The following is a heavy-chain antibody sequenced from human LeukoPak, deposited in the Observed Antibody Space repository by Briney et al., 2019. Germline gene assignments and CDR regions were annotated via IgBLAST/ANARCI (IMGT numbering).Heavy chain of an antibody. Sequence: GGSLRLSCAASGFTFSSYSMNWVRQAPGKGLEWVSSISSSSSDIFNADSVKGRFTISRDNAKISLHLQINSLRDEDTAVYYCARRGFRSVDYWGQGTLVTVSS. V-gene: IGHV3-21*01. D-gene: IGHD1-26*01. J-gene: IGHJ4*02. CDR3: ARRGFRSVDY. CDR1: GFTFSSYS. CDR2: ISSSSSDI.